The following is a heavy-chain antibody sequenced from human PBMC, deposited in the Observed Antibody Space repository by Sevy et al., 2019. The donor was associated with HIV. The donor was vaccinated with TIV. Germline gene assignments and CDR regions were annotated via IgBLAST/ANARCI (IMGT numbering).Heavy chain of an antibody. Sequence: ASVKVSCKASGYTFTSYGMSWVRQAPGQGLEWMGWISAYNGNTNYAQKLQGRVTMTTDTSTSTAYMELRSLRSDDTAVYYCARADRGYSGFEIDYWGQGTLVTVSS. CDR1: GYTFTSYG. J-gene: IGHJ4*02. D-gene: IGHD5-12*01. CDR2: ISAYNGNT. CDR3: ARADRGYSGFEIDY. V-gene: IGHV1-18*01.